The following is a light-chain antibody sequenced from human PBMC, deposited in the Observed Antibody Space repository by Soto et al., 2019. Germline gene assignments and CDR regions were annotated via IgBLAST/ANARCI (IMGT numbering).Light chain of an antibody. CDR3: SSFTTSSTRV. CDR1: SSDVGSYNL. Sequence: QSALTQPASVSGSPGQSITISCTGTSSDVGSYNLVSWYQQYPGKAPKLMIYEVSYRPSGVSNRFSGSKSGNTASLTISGLQAEDEADYYFSSFTTSSTRVFGTGTKLTVL. CDR2: EVS. J-gene: IGLJ1*01. V-gene: IGLV2-14*02.